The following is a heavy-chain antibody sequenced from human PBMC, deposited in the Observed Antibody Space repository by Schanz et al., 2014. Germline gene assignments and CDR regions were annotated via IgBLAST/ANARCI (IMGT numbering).Heavy chain of an antibody. J-gene: IGHJ4*02. CDR1: GFTVSANY. D-gene: IGHD3-3*01. V-gene: IGHV3-11*04. CDR2: ISSSGSTI. CDR3: ARGVRIDY. Sequence: VQVVESGGGLVQPGGSLRLSCAVSGFTVSANYMIWVRQPPGKGLEWVSYISSSGSTIYYADSVKGRFTISRDNAKNSLYLQMNSLTAEDTAVYYCARGVRIDYWGQGTLVNVSS.